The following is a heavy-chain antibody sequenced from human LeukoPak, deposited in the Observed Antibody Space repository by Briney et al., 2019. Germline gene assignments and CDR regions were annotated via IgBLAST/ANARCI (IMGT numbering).Heavy chain of an antibody. CDR1: GFTFSSYW. D-gene: IGHD3-10*02. CDR2: INSDVRST. Sequence: GGSLRLSCAASGFTFSSYWMHWVRQAPGKGLVWVSRINSDVRSTSYADSVKGRFTISRDNAKNTLDLQMNSLSAADTAVSYCAELGITMIGGVWGKGTTVTISS. J-gene: IGHJ6*04. V-gene: IGHV3-74*01. CDR3: AELGITMIGGV.